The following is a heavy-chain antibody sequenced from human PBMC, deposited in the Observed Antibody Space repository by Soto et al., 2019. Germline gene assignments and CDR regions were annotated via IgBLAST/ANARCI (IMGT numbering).Heavy chain of an antibody. D-gene: IGHD3-3*01. J-gene: IGHJ3*01. CDR2: IYDTETA. V-gene: IGHV4-31*03. CDR3: ARENFGAVVHDAFDL. CDR1: GGSVSSGGYY. Sequence: QVQLQESGPGLVKPSQTLSLTCTVSGGSVSSGGYYWNWIRQHPGKGLEWIGYIYDTETAYYNPSRKSRPTISLDTSKNQFSLKLSSVTPADTAVYYCARENFGAVVHDAFDLWGQGTMVTISS.